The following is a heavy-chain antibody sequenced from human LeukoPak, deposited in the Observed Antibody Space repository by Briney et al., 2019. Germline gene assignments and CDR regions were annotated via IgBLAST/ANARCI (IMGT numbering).Heavy chain of an antibody. D-gene: IGHD6-6*01. J-gene: IGHJ5*02. CDR3: PRAGASSSRAWFDP. CDR1: GGSINNYY. V-gene: IGHV4-59*01. CDR2: ASHSGST. Sequence: SETLSLTCTVSGGSINNYYWSWIRQPPGKGLEWIGYASHSGSTNSSPSLKSRVSISVDTSKNQISLKLSSVTAADTAVYYCPRAGASSSRAWFDPWGQGTLVTVSS.